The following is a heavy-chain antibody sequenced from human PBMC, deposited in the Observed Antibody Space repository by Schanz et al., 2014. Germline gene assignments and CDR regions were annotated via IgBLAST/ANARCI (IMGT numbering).Heavy chain of an antibody. V-gene: IGHV3-48*01. CDR3: TRDRGALINHNDALDL. CDR2: ISSSSGTI. J-gene: IGHJ3*01. Sequence: VQLVESGGDLVKPGGSLRLSCEASGFTFSNYGMNWVRQAPEKGLEWVSYISSSSGTIYYADSVKGRFTISRDNAKNTVYLQMNSLRSEDTAVYYCTRDRGALINHNDALDLWGQGTMVSVSS. CDR1: GFTFSNYG. D-gene: IGHD3-16*01.